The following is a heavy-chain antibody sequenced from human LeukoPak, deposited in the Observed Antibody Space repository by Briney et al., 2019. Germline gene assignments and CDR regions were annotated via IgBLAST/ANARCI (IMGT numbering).Heavy chain of an antibody. Sequence: PGGPLRLSCEASGFTFSNYWMHWVRQVPGKGLVWVSRIKGDGSHTIYADSVKGRFTISRDNAKNTLYLQMKSLRAEDTAVYYCVRDWDHFDFDSWGQGTLVTVSS. D-gene: IGHD3-9*01. CDR3: VRDWDHFDFDS. CDR1: GFTFSNYW. J-gene: IGHJ5*01. CDR2: IKGDGSHT. V-gene: IGHV3-74*01.